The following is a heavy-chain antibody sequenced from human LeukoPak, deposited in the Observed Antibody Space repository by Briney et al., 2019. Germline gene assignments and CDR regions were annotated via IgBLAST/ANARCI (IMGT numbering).Heavy chain of an antibody. CDR2: MNPNSGNT. J-gene: IGHJ6*02. V-gene: IGHV1-8*01. CDR3: ARYYYGSGSDDYYYGMDV. CDR1: GYTFTSYD. Sequence: ASVKVSCKASGYTFTSYDINWVRQATGQGLEWMGWMNPNSGNTGYAQKFQGRVTMTRNTSISTAYMELSNLRSEDTAVYYCARYYYGSGSDDYYYGMDVWGQGTTVTVSS. D-gene: IGHD3-10*01.